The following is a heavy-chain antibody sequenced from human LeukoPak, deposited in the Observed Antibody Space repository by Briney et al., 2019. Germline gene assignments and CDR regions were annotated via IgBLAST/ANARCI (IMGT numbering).Heavy chain of an antibody. Sequence: PSETLSLTCTVSGGSISSSSYYWGWIRQPPGKGLEWIGSMYSSGSTYYNPSLKSRVTISVDTSKNQFSLKLSSVTAADTAVYYCARSGSGYLRYYFDYWGQGTLVTVSS. CDR3: ARSGSGYLRYYFDY. CDR1: GGSISSSSYY. D-gene: IGHD5-12*01. CDR2: MYSSGST. J-gene: IGHJ4*02. V-gene: IGHV4-39*07.